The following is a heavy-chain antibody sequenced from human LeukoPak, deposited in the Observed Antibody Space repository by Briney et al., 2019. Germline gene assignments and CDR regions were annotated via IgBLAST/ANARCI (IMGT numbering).Heavy chain of an antibody. V-gene: IGHV1-2*02. CDR3: ARLAAATLPPEY. Sequence: ASVKVSCKASGYTFIDYYLHWMRQAPGQGLEWMGWINPNSGGTNYAQKFQGRVTMTRDTSISTAYMELSRLRSDDTAVYYCARLAAATLPPEYWGQGTLVTVSS. CDR1: GYTFIDYY. J-gene: IGHJ4*02. D-gene: IGHD6-13*01. CDR2: INPNSGGT.